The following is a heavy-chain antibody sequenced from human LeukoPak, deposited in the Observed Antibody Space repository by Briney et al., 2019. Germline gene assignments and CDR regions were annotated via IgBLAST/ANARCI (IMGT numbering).Heavy chain of an antibody. CDR2: IYTSGST. Sequence: SETLSLTCTVSGGSISSYYWSSIRQPPGKGLEWIGYIYTSGSTNYNPSLKSRVTISVDTSKNQFSLKLSSVTAADTAVYYCARLSSVSSPQFYYYYYMDVWGKGTTVTVSS. CDR3: ARLSSVSSPQFYYYYYMDV. CDR1: GGSISSYY. V-gene: IGHV4-4*09. D-gene: IGHD6-13*01. J-gene: IGHJ6*03.